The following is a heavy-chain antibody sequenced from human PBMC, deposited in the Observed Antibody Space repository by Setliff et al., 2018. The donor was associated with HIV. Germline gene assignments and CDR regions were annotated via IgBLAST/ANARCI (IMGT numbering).Heavy chain of an antibody. D-gene: IGHD3-10*01. V-gene: IGHV1-2*02. J-gene: IGHJ4*02. CDR1: GYKLTGFY. CDR3: ARGALLAVFDFDH. Sequence: ASVKVSCKASGYKLTGFYMHWIRQAPGQGLEWMGWINPISGDTKYSPELQGRISITRDTSANTAYMELSSLRSDDTAVYFCARGALLAVFDFDHWGQGTQVTVSS. CDR2: INPISGDT.